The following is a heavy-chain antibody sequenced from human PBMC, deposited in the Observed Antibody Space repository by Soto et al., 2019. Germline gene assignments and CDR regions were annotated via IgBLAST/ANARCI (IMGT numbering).Heavy chain of an antibody. CDR2: ITSDTNTI. V-gene: IGHV3-48*02. J-gene: IGHJ4*02. Sequence: EVQLVESGGGLVQPGGSLRLSCAASGFRFSIYRMNWVRQAPGKGLEWSAYITSDTNTIKYADSVKGRFTISRDNDKNSVYLKVNSLRDGDTGVYYCARSVEGHFDYWGQGTEVTVS. CDR3: ARSVEGHFDY. D-gene: IGHD6-19*01. CDR1: GFRFSIYR.